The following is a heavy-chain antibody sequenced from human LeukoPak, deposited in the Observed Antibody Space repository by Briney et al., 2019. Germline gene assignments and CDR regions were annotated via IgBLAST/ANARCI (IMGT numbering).Heavy chain of an antibody. CDR1: GGSFSGYY. V-gene: IGHV4-34*01. Sequence: SETLSLTCAVYGGSFSGYYWSWIRQPPGKGLECIGEINHSGSTNYNPSLKSRVTISVDTSKNQFSLKLSSVPAADPAVYYCPRMAPIVVVIKGAYYYYYMDVWGKGTTVTVSS. CDR2: INHSGST. D-gene: IGHD3-22*01. CDR3: PRMAPIVVVIKGAYYYYYMDV. J-gene: IGHJ6*03.